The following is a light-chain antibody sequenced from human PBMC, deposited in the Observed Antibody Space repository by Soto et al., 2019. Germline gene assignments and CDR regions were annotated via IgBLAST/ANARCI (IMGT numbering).Light chain of an antibody. CDR2: EVS. J-gene: IGLJ1*01. CDR1: SSDVGGYNY. V-gene: IGLV2-14*01. CDR3: SSYASSNTRYV. Sequence: QSALTQPASVSGSPGQSITISCTGTSSDVGGYNYVSWYQQHPGKAPKLMIYEVSNRPSGVSNRFSGSKSGNAASLTISGLQAEDEGDYYCSSYASSNTRYVFGTGTQLTVL.